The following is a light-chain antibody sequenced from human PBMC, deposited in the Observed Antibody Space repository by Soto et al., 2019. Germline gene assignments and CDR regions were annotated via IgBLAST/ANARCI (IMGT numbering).Light chain of an antibody. V-gene: IGKV3-11*01. Sequence: DIVMTQSPATLSVAPGERVTFSCRASQGVSRKLAWYQHKPGQAPRLLISGASTGATGIPARFSGSGSGTDFTLTISSLEPEDFAVYYCQQRSNWPLTFGGGTKVEIK. CDR3: QQRSNWPLT. CDR2: GAS. CDR1: QGVSRK. J-gene: IGKJ4*01.